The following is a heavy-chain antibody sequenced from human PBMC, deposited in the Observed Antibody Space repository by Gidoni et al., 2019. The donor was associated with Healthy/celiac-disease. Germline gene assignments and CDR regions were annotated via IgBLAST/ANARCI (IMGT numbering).Heavy chain of an antibody. D-gene: IGHD6-25*01. CDR3: ARDFSHGSAESDY. Sequence: EVQLVESGGGLVKPGGSLRLSCAASGFTFSSYSMNWVRQAPGKGLEWVSSISSSSSYIYYADSVKGRFTISRDNAKNSLYLQMNSLRAEDTAVYYCARDFSHGSAESDYWGQGTLVTVSS. CDR2: ISSSSSYI. CDR1: GFTFSSYS. J-gene: IGHJ4*02. V-gene: IGHV3-21*01.